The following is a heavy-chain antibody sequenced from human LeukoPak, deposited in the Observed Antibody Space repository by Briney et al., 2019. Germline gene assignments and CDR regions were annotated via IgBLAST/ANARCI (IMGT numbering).Heavy chain of an antibody. CDR2: IFYVGST. Sequence: SETLSLTCTVSGDSIGSHYWSWIRQPPGKGLEWIGYIFYVGSTNYNPSLKSRVTISVDTSKNQFSRKLNSVTAADTAVYYCARDYYDSRGEAFDIWGQGTMVTVSS. CDR3: ARDYYDSRGEAFDI. V-gene: IGHV4-59*11. CDR1: GDSIGSHY. D-gene: IGHD3-22*01. J-gene: IGHJ3*02.